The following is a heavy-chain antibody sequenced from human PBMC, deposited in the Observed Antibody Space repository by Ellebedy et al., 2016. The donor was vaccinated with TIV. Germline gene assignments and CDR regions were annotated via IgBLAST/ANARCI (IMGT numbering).Heavy chain of an antibody. CDR2: IYYSGST. Sequence: MPSETLSLTCTVSGGSISSGGYYWSWIRQHPGKGLEWIGYIYYSGSTYYNPSLKSRVTISVDTSKNQFSLKLSSVTAADTAVYYCARVANSYGGNSEWYFDLWGRGTLVTVSS. V-gene: IGHV4-31*03. CDR1: GGSISSGGYY. J-gene: IGHJ2*01. D-gene: IGHD4-23*01. CDR3: ARVANSYGGNSEWYFDL.